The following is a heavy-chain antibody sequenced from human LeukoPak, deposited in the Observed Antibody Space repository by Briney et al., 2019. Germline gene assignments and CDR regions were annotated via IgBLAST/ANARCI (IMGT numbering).Heavy chain of an antibody. D-gene: IGHD5-12*01. J-gene: IGHJ4*02. CDR3: ARDGGYENTYYFDY. CDR1: GFTFSSYA. Sequence: GGSLRLSCAASGFTFSSYAMHWVRLAPGKGLEWVAVISYDGSNKYYADSVKGRFTISRDNSKNTLYLQMNSLRAEDTAVYYCARDGGYENTYYFDYWGQGTLVTVSS. V-gene: IGHV3-30*04. CDR2: ISYDGSNK.